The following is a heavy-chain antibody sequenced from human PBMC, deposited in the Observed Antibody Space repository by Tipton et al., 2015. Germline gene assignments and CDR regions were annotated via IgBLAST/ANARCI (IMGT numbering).Heavy chain of an antibody. CDR2: IYYSGST. V-gene: IGHV4-59*01. D-gene: IGHD6-19*01. J-gene: IGHJ2*01. CDR3: ARAKYSSGWYAWHFDL. CDR1: GGSISSYY. Sequence: LRLSCTVSGGSISSYYWSWIRQPPGKGLEWIGYIYYSGSTNYNPSLKSRVTISVDTSKNQFSLKLSSVTAADTAVYYCARAKYSSGWYAWHFDLWGRGTLVTVSS.